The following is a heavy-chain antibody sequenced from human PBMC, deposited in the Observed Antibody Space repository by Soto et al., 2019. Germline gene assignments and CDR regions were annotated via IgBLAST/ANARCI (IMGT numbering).Heavy chain of an antibody. CDR2: IYPGDSDT. J-gene: IGHJ6*02. CDR1: GYSFTSYW. V-gene: IGHV5-51*01. D-gene: IGHD5-12*01. CDR3: ARVATIYYYYYGMDV. Sequence: HGESLKISCKGSGYSFTSYWIGWVRQMPGKGLEWMGIIYPGDSDTRYSPSFQGQVTISADKSISTAYLQWSSLKASDTAMYYCARVATIYYYYYGMDVWGQGTTVTVSS.